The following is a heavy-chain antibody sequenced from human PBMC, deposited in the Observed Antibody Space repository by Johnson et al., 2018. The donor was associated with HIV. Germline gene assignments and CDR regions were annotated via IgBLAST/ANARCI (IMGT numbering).Heavy chain of an antibody. CDR1: GFTFSSYA. Sequence: QVQLVESGGGVVQPGRSLRLSCAASGFTFSSYAMHWVRQAPGKGLEWVAFIAHDESITHYADSVKGRFTMSRDNSKNTLYLHMKSLRPEDTSIYYFAKDDDLGVWYSDAFDVWGQGTVVTVAS. CDR2: IAHDESIT. V-gene: IGHV3-30-3*01. D-gene: IGHD6-19*01. CDR3: AKDDDLGVWYSDAFDV. J-gene: IGHJ3*01.